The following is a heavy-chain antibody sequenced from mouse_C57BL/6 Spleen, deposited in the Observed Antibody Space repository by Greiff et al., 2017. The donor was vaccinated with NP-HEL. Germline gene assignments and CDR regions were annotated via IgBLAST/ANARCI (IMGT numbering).Heavy chain of an antibody. D-gene: IGHD5-2*01. CDR1: GFNIKNTY. J-gene: IGHJ4*01. V-gene: IGHV14-3*01. Sequence: EVKLQESVAELVRPGASVKLSCTASGFNIKNTYMPWVKQRPEQGLEWIGRIDPANGNTKYAPKFQGKATITADTSSNTAYLQLSSLTSEDTAIYYCARGNSTYAMDYWGQGTSVTVSS. CDR3: ARGNSTYAMDY. CDR2: IDPANGNT.